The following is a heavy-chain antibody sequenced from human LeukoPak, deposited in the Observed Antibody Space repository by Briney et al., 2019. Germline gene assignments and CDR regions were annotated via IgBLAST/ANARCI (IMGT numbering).Heavy chain of an antibody. CDR1: GGSLNNYY. D-gene: IGHD5-18*01. Sequence: PSETLSLTCTLSGGSLNNYYWSWIRQPPEKGLEWIGYIHYSGSTNYNPSLKSRVTISVDTSKNQFSLKLSSVTAPDTAVYYCARHGGRDTAMVDYWGQGTLVTVSS. CDR3: ARHGGRDTAMVDY. V-gene: IGHV4-59*08. J-gene: IGHJ4*02. CDR2: IHYSGST.